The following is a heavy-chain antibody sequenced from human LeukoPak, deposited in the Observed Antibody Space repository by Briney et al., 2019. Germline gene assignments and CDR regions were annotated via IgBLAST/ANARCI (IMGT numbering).Heavy chain of an antibody. D-gene: IGHD3-9*01. CDR1: GVSISSYY. CDR3: ARDLGDYDILTGYYPNWFDP. J-gene: IGHJ5*02. CDR2: IYYSGST. Sequence: SETLSLTCTVSGVSISSYYWSWVRQPPGKGLEWVGYIYYSGSTNHNPSLKSGVTISVETSKNQFSLKLSSVTAADTAVYYCARDLGDYDILTGYYPNWFDPWGQGTLVTVSS. V-gene: IGHV4-59*13.